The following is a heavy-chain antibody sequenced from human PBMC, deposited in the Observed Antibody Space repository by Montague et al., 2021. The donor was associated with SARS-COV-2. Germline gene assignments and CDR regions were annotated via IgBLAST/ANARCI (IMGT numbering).Heavy chain of an antibody. D-gene: IGHD6-19*01. CDR3: ARRAQWQLSWSFDL. Sequence: SETLSLTCAVYGGSFSDYHWTWIRQSPGEGLEWIGQINYGGSTKYNPSLKSRVTISIDTSKNQFSLKLTSVTAADTAVYYCARRAQWQLSWSFDLWGRGTLVTVSS. J-gene: IGHJ2*01. CDR1: GGSFSDYH. CDR2: INYGGST. V-gene: IGHV4-34*01.